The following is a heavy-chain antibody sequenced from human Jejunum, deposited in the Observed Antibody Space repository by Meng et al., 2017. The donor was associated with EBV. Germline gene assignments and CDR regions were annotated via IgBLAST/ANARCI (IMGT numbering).Heavy chain of an antibody. D-gene: IGHD3-10*01. V-gene: IGHV7-4-1*02. Sequence: QLPVVGSGSAMQKPGASVRVACKAAAYTFTDYAIICVRQAPGQGREWMGWINTANGNPTYAQAFTGRFVFALDTSINTAFLQISDLKAEDSALYYCARYSGSYSLANWGQGTLVTVSS. CDR2: INTANGNP. CDR1: AYTFTDYA. J-gene: IGHJ4*02. CDR3: ARYSGSYSLAN.